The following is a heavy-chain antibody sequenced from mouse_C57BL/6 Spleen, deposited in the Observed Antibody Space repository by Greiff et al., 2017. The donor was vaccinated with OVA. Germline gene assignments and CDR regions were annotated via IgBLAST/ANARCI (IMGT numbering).Heavy chain of an antibody. V-gene: IGHV1-72*01. D-gene: IGHD1-1*01. CDR2: IDTNSGGT. CDR1: GYTFTSYW. CDR3: ARGGNYGSSTYWYFDV. Sequence: QVQLQQPGAELVKPGASVKLSCKASGYTFTSYWMHWVKQRPGRGLEWIGRIDTNSGGTKYNEKFKSKATLTVDKAASTAYMQLSSLTSEDSAVYYCARGGNYGSSTYWYFDVWGTGTTVTVSS. J-gene: IGHJ1*03.